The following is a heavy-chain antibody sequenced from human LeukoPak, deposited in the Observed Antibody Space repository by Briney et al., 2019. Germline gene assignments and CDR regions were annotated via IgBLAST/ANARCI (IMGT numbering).Heavy chain of an antibody. CDR2: ISSSSSYI. V-gene: IGHV3-21*01. CDR1: GFTFSSYS. CDR3: AREYYDSSGYYDNWFDP. J-gene: IGHJ5*02. D-gene: IGHD3-22*01. Sequence: GSLRLSCAASGFTFSSYSMNWVRQAPGKGLEWVSSISSSSSYIYYADSVKGRFTISRDNAKNSLYLQMNSLRAEDTAVYYCAREYYDSSGYYDNWFDPWGQGTLVTVSS.